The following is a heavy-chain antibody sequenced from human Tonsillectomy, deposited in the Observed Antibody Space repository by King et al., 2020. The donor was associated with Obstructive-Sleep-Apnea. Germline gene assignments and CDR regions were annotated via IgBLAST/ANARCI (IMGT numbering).Heavy chain of an antibody. CDR2: ISYDGSNK. CDR1: GCIFHSYA. Sequence: VQLVESGGGVVQPGRSLRLSCAGSGCIFHSYAMYWVRQAPGKGLEWMAVISYDGSNKYYSDSVKGRFTISRDNSKNTLYLQMNSLRLEDTAVYYCVRDGGTSWYRNYFFGMDVWGQGTRVTVSS. V-gene: IGHV3-30-3*01. D-gene: IGHD2-2*02. CDR3: VRDGGTSWYRNYFFGMDV. J-gene: IGHJ6*02.